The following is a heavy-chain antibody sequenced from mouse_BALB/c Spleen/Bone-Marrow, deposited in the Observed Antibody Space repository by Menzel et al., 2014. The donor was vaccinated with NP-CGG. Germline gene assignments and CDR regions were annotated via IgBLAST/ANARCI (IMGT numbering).Heavy chain of an antibody. Sequence: EVKLVESGPGLVKPSQSLSLTCTVTGYSITIDSAWNWIRQFPGNKLEWMAYISYSGSTTYNPSLKSRISITRDTSKNQFFLQLNSVTTEDTATYYCARRGYYGTFLFAYWGQGTLVTVSA. CDR1: GYSITIDSA. J-gene: IGHJ3*01. CDR2: ISYSGST. CDR3: ARRGYYGTFLFAY. D-gene: IGHD2-1*01. V-gene: IGHV3-2*02.